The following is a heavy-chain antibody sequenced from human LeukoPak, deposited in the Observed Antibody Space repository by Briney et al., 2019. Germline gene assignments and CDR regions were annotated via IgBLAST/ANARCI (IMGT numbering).Heavy chain of an antibody. CDR1: GFTFSSYG. Sequence: GGSLRLSCAASGFTFSSYGMHWVRQAPGKGLEGVAVIWYDGSNKYYADSVKGRFTISRDNSKNTLYLQMNSLRAEDTAVYYCARDGGTYYYDSGGYYGYWGQGTLVTVSS. J-gene: IGHJ4*02. CDR2: IWYDGSNK. D-gene: IGHD3-22*01. CDR3: ARDGGTYYYDSGGYYGY. V-gene: IGHV3-33*01.